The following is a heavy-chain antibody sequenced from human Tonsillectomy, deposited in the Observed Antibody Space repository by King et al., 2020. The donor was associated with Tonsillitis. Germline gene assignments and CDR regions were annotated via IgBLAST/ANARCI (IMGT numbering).Heavy chain of an antibody. CDR1: GFPFNTCS. Sequence: DVQLVESGGGLVQPGGSLRLSCAASGFPFNTCSMSWVRQAPGKGLEWVSYISSSSSTIYYADSVKGRFTISRDNAKNSLYLQMNNLRAEDTAVYYCACRTPTGYWGQGTLVTVSS. D-gene: IGHD2-15*01. J-gene: IGHJ4*02. V-gene: IGHV3-48*01. CDR3: ACRTPTGY. CDR2: ISSSSSTI.